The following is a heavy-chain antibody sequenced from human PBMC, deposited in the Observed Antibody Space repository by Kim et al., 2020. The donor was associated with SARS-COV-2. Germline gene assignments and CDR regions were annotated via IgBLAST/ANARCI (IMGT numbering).Heavy chain of an antibody. CDR1: GGSISSGGYY. J-gene: IGHJ4*02. V-gene: IGHV4-31*03. Sequence: QTLSLTCTVSGGSISSGGYYWSWIRQHPGKGLEWIGYIYYSGSTYYNPSLKSRITISVDTSKNQFSLKLSSVTAADTAVYYCARVPRNIVVVTAFDYWGQGTLVTVSS. CDR2: IYYSGST. CDR3: ARVPRNIVVVTAFDY. D-gene: IGHD2-21*02.